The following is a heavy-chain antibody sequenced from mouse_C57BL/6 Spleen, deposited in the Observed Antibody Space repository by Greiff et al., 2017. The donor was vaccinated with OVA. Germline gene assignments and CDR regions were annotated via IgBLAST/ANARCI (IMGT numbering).Heavy chain of an antibody. Sequence: QVQLQQPGAELVKPGASVKMSCKASGYTFTSYWITWVKQRPGQGLEWIGDIYPGSGSTNYNEKFKGKATLTVDTSSSTAYMQLSSLTSEDSAVYYGARGGYGSNYWYFDVWGTGTTVTVSS. D-gene: IGHD1-1*01. V-gene: IGHV1-55*01. CDR1: GYTFTSYW. CDR2: IYPGSGST. J-gene: IGHJ1*03. CDR3: ARGGYGSNYWYFDV.